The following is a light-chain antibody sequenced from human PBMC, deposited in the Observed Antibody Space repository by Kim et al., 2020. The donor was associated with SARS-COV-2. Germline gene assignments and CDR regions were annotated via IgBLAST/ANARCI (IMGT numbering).Light chain of an antibody. CDR1: KLGDKY. V-gene: IGLV3-1*01. J-gene: IGLJ3*02. CDR3: QAWDSSTGV. Sequence: SYELTQPPSVSVSPGQTASITCSGDKLGDKYACWYQQKPGQSPVLVIYQDSKRPSGIPERFSGSNSGNTDTLTISGTQAMDEADYYCQAWDSSTGVLGGGTQLTVL. CDR2: QDS.